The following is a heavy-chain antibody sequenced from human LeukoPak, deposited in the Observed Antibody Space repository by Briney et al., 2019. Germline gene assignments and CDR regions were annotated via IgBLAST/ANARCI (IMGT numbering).Heavy chain of an antibody. CDR2: IVVGSGNT. Sequence: GTSVKVSCKASGFTFTSSAVQWVRQARGQRLEWIGWIVVGSGNTNCAQKFQERVTITRDMSTSTAYMELSSLRSEDTAVYYCAADIGSSSWDYWGQGTLVTVSS. D-gene: IGHD6-13*01. CDR3: AADIGSSSWDY. CDR1: GFTFTSSA. J-gene: IGHJ4*02. V-gene: IGHV1-58*01.